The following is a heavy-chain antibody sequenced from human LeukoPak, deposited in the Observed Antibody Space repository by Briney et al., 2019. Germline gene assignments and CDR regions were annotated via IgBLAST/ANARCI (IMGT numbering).Heavy chain of an antibody. Sequence: GGSLRLSCAASGFTFSSYWMHWVRHTPGKGLVWASRINSDGSSTSYADYVKGRFTVSRDNAKNTLYLQMNSLRAEDTAVYYCARGDGGSYQGRFDYWGQGTLVTVSS. V-gene: IGHV3-74*01. CDR3: ARGDGGSYQGRFDY. J-gene: IGHJ4*02. D-gene: IGHD1-26*01. CDR2: INSDGSST. CDR1: GFTFSSYW.